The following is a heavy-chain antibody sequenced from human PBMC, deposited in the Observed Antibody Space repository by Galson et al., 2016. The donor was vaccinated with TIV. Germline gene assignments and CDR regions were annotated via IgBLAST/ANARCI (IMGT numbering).Heavy chain of an antibody. V-gene: IGHV3-23*01. CDR3: ARGPTTRRGYYGLDI. CDR1: GFSLSDYA. D-gene: IGHD1-26*01. Sequence: SLRLSCAASGFSLSDYAMTWVRQAPGKGLEWVSDISGRGGTTHYADSVRGRFTISRDNSKNTLYLHMSSLRAEDTALYHCARGPTTRRGYYGLDIWGQGTTVTVSS. J-gene: IGHJ6*02. CDR2: ISGRGGTT.